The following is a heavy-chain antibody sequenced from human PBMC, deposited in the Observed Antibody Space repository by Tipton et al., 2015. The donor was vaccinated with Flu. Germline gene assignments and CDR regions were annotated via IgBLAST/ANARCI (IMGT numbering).Heavy chain of an antibody. CDR3: ATPTRNYGDFFEY. CDR1: NGSISTSSYY. J-gene: IGHJ4*02. Sequence: TLSLTCTVSNGSISTSSYYWGWLRQAPGMGLEWIASIYPRGNTYYNPSLKSRVTLSVDTPKNQFSLRLKSVSAADTAMYYCATPTRNYGDFFEYWGQGILVTVSS. CDR2: IYPRGNT. V-gene: IGHV4-39*07. D-gene: IGHD4-17*01.